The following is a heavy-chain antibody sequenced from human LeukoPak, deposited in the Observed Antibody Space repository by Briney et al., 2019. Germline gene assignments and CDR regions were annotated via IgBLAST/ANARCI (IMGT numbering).Heavy chain of an antibody. V-gene: IGHV4-4*02. J-gene: IGHJ5*02. CDR2: IYHSGST. Sequence: PSETLSLTCAVSGGSISSSNWWSWVRQPPGKGLEWIGEIYHSGSTNYNPSLKSRVTISVDKSKNQFSLKLSSVTAADTAVYFCARFLHARGSWFDPWGQGTLVTVSS. CDR1: GGSISSSNW. CDR3: ARFLHARGSWFDP.